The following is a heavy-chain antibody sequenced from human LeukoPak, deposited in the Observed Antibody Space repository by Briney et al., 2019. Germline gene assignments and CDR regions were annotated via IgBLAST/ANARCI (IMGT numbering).Heavy chain of an antibody. CDR3: ARDRGGWVNYYFDY. J-gene: IGHJ4*02. CDR2: IYYSGST. CDR1: GGSISSSSYY. D-gene: IGHD6-19*01. V-gene: IGHV4-31*03. Sequence: ASETLSLTCTVSGGSISSSSYYWGWIRQPPGKGLEWIGHIYYSGSTYYNPSLKSRVTISVDTSKNQFSLKLSSVTAADTAVYYCARDRGGWVNYYFDYWGQGTLVTVSS.